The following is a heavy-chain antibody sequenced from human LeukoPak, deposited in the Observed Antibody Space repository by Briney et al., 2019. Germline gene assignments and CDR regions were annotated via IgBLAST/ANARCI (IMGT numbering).Heavy chain of an antibody. J-gene: IGHJ4*02. Sequence: SQTLSLTCTVSGGSISSSCYYWGWIRQPPGKGLEWIGTIYYSGSTYYNPPLKSRVTISVDTSKNQFSEKLSSVTAADTAVYYCARHFAGYQWPYYFDYWGQGTLVTVSS. CDR3: ARHFAGYQWPYYFDY. CDR2: IYYSGST. V-gene: IGHV4-39*01. D-gene: IGHD6-19*01. CDR1: GGSISSSCYY.